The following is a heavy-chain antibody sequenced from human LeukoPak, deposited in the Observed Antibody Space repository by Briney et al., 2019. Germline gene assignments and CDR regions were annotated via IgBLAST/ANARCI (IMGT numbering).Heavy chain of an antibody. CDR1: GFTFSNAW. J-gene: IGHJ4*02. CDR2: IKSKTDGGTT. CDR3: TTVRRFGESTFDY. Sequence: SGGSLRLSCAASGFTFSNAWMSWVRQAPGKGLEWVGRIKSKTDGGTTDYAAPVKGRFTISRDDSKNTLYLQMNSLKTEDTAVYYCTTVRRFGESTFDYWGQGTLVTVSS. D-gene: IGHD3-10*01. V-gene: IGHV3-15*01.